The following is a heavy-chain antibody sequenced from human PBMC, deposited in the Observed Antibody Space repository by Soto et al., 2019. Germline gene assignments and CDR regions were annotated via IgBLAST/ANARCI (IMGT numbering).Heavy chain of an antibody. CDR3: AREGTYYDILTGLDYYYYYGMDV. CDR2: ISSSSSYI. V-gene: IGHV3-21*01. Sequence: EVQLVESGGGLVKPGGSLRLSCAASGFTFSSYSINWVRQAPGKGLEWVSSISSSSSYIYYADSVKGRFTISRDNAKNSLYLQMNSLRAEDTAVYYCAREGTYYDILTGLDYYYYYGMDVW. J-gene: IGHJ6*01. D-gene: IGHD3-9*01. CDR1: GFTFSSYS.